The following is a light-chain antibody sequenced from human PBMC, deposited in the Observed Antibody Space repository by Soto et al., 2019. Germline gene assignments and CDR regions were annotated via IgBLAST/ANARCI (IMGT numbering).Light chain of an antibody. V-gene: IGKV1-5*01. CDR2: AAS. J-gene: IGKJ3*01. Sequence: IRLAHSTSAVSRTGRDSITLSSLSSQTISSWLAWYQQNPGKAPKLLIYAASSLQSGVPSRFSGTGSGTDFTLTSSSLQPDDSASQYWQQRDSNPRAFGRGTIVDIK. CDR1: QTISSW. CDR3: QQRDSNPRA.